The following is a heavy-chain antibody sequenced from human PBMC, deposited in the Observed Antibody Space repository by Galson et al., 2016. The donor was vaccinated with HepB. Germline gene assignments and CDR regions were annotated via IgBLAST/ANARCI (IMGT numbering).Heavy chain of an antibody. CDR1: RFTFSTYA. Sequence: SLRLSCAAPRFTFSTYAMHWVRQAPGKGLEWVAYISSRSGSIEYAESVRGRFTISRDNARSSVALQMESLKADDTGVYYCAREMGDTYNYIYYYGLDVWGQGTTDTVSS. J-gene: IGHJ6*02. CDR3: AREMGDTYNYIYYYGLDV. V-gene: IGHV3-48*04. D-gene: IGHD5-24*01. CDR2: ISSRSGSI.